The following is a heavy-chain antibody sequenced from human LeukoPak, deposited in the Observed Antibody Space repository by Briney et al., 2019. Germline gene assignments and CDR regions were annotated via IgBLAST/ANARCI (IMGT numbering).Heavy chain of an antibody. CDR3: AREGWDQRDTAAFDR. J-gene: IGHJ4*02. D-gene: IGHD6-19*01. Sequence: ASVKVSCKASGYTFTGHYMHWARQAPGQGLEWMGWINPNSGDRISAQKFQGRVTMTRDTSISAVYMELSRLGPDDTAVYYCAREGWDQRDTAAFDRWGQGTLVTVSS. CDR1: GYTFTGHY. CDR2: INPNSGDR. V-gene: IGHV1-2*02.